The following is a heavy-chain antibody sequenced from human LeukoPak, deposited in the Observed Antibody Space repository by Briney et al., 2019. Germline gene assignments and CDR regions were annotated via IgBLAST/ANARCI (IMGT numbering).Heavy chain of an antibody. Sequence: SQTLSLTCAISGNSVSSNSAAWNWIRQSPSRGLEWLGRTYYRSNWFNDFALSVKSRITINPDTSKNQFSLQLNSVTPEDTAVYYCAKNYGDSNWFDPWGQGTLVTVSS. CDR1: GNSVSSNSAA. CDR2: TYYRSNWFN. D-gene: IGHD4-17*01. J-gene: IGHJ5*02. CDR3: AKNYGDSNWFDP. V-gene: IGHV6-1*01.